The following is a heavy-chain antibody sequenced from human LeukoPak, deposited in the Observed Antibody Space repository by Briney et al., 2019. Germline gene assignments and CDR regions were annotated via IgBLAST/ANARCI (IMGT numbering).Heavy chain of an antibody. V-gene: IGHV4-59*01. CDR2: IYYSGST. Sequence: SETLSLTCTVSGGSISSYYWSWIRQPPGKGLEWIGYIYYSGSTNYNPSLKSRVTISVDTSKNQFSLKLSSVTAADTAVYYCARGEAAGYGYWGQGTLVTVSS. CDR3: ARGEAAGYGY. J-gene: IGHJ4*02. D-gene: IGHD6-13*01. CDR1: GGSISSYY.